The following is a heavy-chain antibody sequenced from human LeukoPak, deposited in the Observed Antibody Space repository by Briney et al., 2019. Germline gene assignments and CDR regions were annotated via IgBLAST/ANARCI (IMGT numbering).Heavy chain of an antibody. CDR1: GGSLRSYY. J-gene: IGHJ4*02. D-gene: IGHD6-19*01. V-gene: IGHV4-4*07. Sequence: PSETLSLTCTVSGGSLRSYYWSWIRQPAGKGLEWIGRIYTSESPNYNPSLKSRVTMSVDTSKNQFSLKLSSVTAADTAVYYCARDGVAGRNSYYFDYWGQGTLATVSS. CDR2: IYTSESP. CDR3: ARDGVAGRNSYYFDY.